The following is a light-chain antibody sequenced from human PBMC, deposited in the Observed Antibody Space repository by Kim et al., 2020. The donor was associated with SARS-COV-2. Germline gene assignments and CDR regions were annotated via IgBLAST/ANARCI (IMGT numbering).Light chain of an antibody. CDR1: ALPNQY. V-gene: IGLV3-25*03. CDR2: EDT. J-gene: IGLJ3*02. CDR3: QSSDSSDTFWV. Sequence: SYELTQPPSVSVSPGQTARITCSGDALPNQYAYWFQQKPGQAPVLVIYEDTERPSGIPERFSGSTSGTTVTLTISGVQAEDEADNYCQSSDSSDTFWVFG.